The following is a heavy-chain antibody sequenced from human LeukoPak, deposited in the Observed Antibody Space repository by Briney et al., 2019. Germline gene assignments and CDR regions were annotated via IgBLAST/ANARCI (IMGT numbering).Heavy chain of an antibody. CDR2: ITDSGATT. CDR3: AKGKTVAGTGGHNFDY. J-gene: IGHJ4*02. D-gene: IGHD6-19*01. V-gene: IGHV3-23*01. CDR1: GFTFDNYA. Sequence: GGSLRLSCAASGFTFDNYAMSWVRQAPGKGLEWVSTITDSGATTFYADSVKGRFTISRDSPKNTLNLQMNSLRAEDTAVYYCAKGKTVAGTGGHNFDYWGQGTLVTVSS.